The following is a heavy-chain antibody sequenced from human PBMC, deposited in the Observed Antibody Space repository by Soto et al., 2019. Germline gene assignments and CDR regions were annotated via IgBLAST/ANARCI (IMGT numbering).Heavy chain of an antibody. J-gene: IGHJ4*02. CDR2: IIPIFGTA. CDR1: GGTFSSYA. D-gene: IGHD3-22*01. CDR3: ARDGYYYDSSGYGVFDY. V-gene: IGHV1-69*06. Sequence: AAVKVSCKASGGTFSSYAISWVRQAPGQGLEWMGGIIPIFGTANYAQKFQGRVTITADKSTSTAYMELSSLRSEDTAVYYCARDGYYYDSSGYGVFDYWGQGTLVTVSS.